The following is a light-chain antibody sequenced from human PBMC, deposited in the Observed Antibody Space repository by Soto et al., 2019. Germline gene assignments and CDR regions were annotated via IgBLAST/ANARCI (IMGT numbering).Light chain of an antibody. CDR2: GAS. J-gene: IGKJ1*01. Sequence: EIAFSQTPCTLFASAYDIATLSYRAIQSVSSSYLAWYQQKPGQAPRLLIYGASSRATGIQDRFSGSGSGTDFTLTISRLEPEDFAVYYCQQYGSSLPWTFGQGTKVDIK. V-gene: IGKV3-20*01. CDR3: QQYGSSLPWT. CDR1: QSVSSSY.